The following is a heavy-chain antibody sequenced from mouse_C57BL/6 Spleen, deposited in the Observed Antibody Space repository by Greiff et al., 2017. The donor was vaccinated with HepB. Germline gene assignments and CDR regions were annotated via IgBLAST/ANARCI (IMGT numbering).Heavy chain of an antibody. V-gene: IGHV1-82*01. J-gene: IGHJ2*01. Sequence: VKPGASVKISCKASGYAFSSSWMNWVKQRPGKGLEWIGRIYPGDGDTNYNGKFKGKATLTADKSSSTAYMQLSSLTSEDSAVYFCARNGYYEYYFDYWGQGTTLTVSS. CDR3: ARNGYYEYYFDY. CDR1: GYAFSSSW. CDR2: IYPGDGDT. D-gene: IGHD2-3*01.